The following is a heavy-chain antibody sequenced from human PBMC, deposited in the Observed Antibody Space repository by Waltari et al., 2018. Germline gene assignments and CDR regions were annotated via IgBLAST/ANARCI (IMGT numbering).Heavy chain of an antibody. CDR3: ARFGEVPPNYFFDY. V-gene: IGHV4-34*01. J-gene: IGHJ4*01. Sequence: QVQLHQWGAGQLKPSETLSLTCAVSGESFLGYFWSWIRQSPGKGLAWLGAIHYSGSTNYHPTLASRLSLSVDTTKKQFSLRLTSVTAADAALYFCARFGEVPPNYFFDYWGQGTLVTVSS. CDR2: IHYSGST. CDR1: GESFLGYF. D-gene: IGHD2-21*01.